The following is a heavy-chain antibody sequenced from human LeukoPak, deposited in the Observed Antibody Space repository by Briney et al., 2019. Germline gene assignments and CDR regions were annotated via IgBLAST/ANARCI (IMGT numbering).Heavy chain of an antibody. CDR3: ARDRSNVVTDAFDI. J-gene: IGHJ3*02. D-gene: IGHD2-15*01. CDR1: GGSFSGYY. CDR2: INHSGST. V-gene: IGHV4-34*01. Sequence: PSETLSLTCAVYGGSFSGYYWSWIRQPPGKGLEWIGEINHSGSTNYNPSLKSRVTISVDTSKNQFSLKLSSVTAADTAVYYCARDRSNVVTDAFDIWGQGTMVTVSS.